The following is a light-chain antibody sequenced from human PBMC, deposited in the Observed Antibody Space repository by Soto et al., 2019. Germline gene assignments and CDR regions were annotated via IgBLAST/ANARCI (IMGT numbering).Light chain of an antibody. V-gene: IGKV3-20*01. Sequence: EVVLTQSPVTLPLSPGERATLSCRASQSFRGLLAWYQQKPGQAPRLLIYDAYNRATGIPPRFSGSGSGTDFTLTISRLELEDFAVYYCQQYGSSPRTFGQGTKVDI. CDR2: DAY. CDR3: QQYGSSPRT. CDR1: QSFRGL. J-gene: IGKJ1*01.